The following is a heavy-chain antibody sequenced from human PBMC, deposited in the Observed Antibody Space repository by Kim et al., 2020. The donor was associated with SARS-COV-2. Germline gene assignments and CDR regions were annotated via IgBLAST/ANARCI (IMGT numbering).Heavy chain of an antibody. CDR1: GGSISSGGYY. D-gene: IGHD3-3*01. CDR3: ARVRILKWAAFDP. Sequence: SETLSLTCTVSGGSISSGGYYWSWIRQHPGKGLEWIGYIYYSGSTYYNPSLKSRVTISVDTSKNQFSLKLSSVTAADTAVYYCARVRILKWAAFDPWGQGTLVTVSS. CDR2: IYYSGST. J-gene: IGHJ5*02. V-gene: IGHV4-31*03.